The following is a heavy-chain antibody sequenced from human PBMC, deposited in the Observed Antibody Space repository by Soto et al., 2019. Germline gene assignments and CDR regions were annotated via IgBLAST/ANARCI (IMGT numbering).Heavy chain of an antibody. D-gene: IGHD6-13*01. V-gene: IGHV1-69*06. J-gene: IGHJ6*01. CDR2: IIPIFGTA. CDR3: ASGTAAGPSRMDV. CDR1: GGTFSSYA. Sequence: SVKVPCKSAGGTFSSYAISWVRQAPGQGLEWMGGIIPIFGTANYAQKFQGRVTITADKSTSTAYMELSSLRSEDTAVYYCASGTAAGPSRMDVWGQGTPVAVSS.